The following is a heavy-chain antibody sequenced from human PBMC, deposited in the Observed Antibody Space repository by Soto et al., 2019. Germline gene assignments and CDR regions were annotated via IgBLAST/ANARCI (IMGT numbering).Heavy chain of an antibody. V-gene: IGHV6-1*01. CDR3: ARAGLGGGTIFGVVKSDYYYYYMDV. J-gene: IGHJ6*03. CDR1: GDSVSSNSAA. D-gene: IGHD3-3*01. CDR2: TYYRSKWYN. Sequence: SQTLSLTCAISGDSVSSNSAAWNWIRQSPSRGLEWLGRTYYRSKWYNDYAVSVKSRITINPDTSKNQFSLQLNSVTPEDTAVYYCARAGLGGGTIFGVVKSDYYYYYMDVWGKGTTVTVSS.